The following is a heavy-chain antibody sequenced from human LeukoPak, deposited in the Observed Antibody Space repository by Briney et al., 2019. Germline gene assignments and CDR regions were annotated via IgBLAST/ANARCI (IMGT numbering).Heavy chain of an antibody. Sequence: ASVKVSCKASGYTFTSYAMHWVRQAPGQRLEWMGWINAGNGNTKYSQKFQGRVTITRDTSASTAYMELSSLRSEDTAVYYCARDMTAAARAYYYGMDVWGQGTTVTVSS. CDR1: GYTFTSYA. J-gene: IGHJ6*02. D-gene: IGHD6-13*01. CDR2: INAGNGNT. V-gene: IGHV1-3*01. CDR3: ARDMTAAARAYYYGMDV.